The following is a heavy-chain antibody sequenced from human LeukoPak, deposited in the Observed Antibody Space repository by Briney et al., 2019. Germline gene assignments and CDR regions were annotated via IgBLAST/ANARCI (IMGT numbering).Heavy chain of an antibody. CDR2: IYTSGST. D-gene: IGHD2-2*01. Sequence: SETLSLTCTVSGGSFSSGSYYWSWIRQPAGKGLEWIGRIYTSGSTNYNPSLKSRVTISVDTSKNQFSLKLSSVTAADTAVYYCARARQYQLHPYWYFDLWGRGTLVTVSS. V-gene: IGHV4-61*02. CDR1: GGSFSSGSYY. J-gene: IGHJ2*01. CDR3: ARARQYQLHPYWYFDL.